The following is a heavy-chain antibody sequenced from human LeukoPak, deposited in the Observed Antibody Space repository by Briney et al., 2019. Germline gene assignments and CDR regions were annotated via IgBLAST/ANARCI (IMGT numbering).Heavy chain of an antibody. Sequence: PSETLSLTCSVSGDSLRTENWSWIRQPPGKGLEWIGYIYYSGSTNYNPSLKSRVTISVDTSKNQFSLKLSSVTAADTAVYYCARRSSSWKNWFDPWGQGTLVTVSS. J-gene: IGHJ5*02. D-gene: IGHD6-13*01. CDR2: IYYSGST. V-gene: IGHV4-59*01. CDR3: ARRSSSWKNWFDP. CDR1: GDSLRTEN.